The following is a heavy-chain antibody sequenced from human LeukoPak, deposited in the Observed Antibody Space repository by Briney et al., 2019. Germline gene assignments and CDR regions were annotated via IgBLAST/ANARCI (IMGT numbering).Heavy chain of an antibody. CDR2: IYYRVTP. CDR3: ARAVGGDGSGSL. Sequence: SETLSLTCAVSGDSISTYYWSWIRQPPGKRLEWIGYIYYRVTPDYNLSLKSRVTMSVDMSTRQISLKLSSVTAADTAVYYCARAVGGDGSGSLWGPGTLVTVSS. J-gene: IGHJ4*02. CDR1: GDSISTYY. D-gene: IGHD3-10*01. V-gene: IGHV4-59*01.